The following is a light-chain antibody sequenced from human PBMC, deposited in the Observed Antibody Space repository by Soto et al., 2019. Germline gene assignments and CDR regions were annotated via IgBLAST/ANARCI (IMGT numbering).Light chain of an antibody. CDR3: QQYGRSPPT. V-gene: IGKV3-20*01. CDR1: QSVGSY. J-gene: IGKJ1*01. CDR2: GAS. Sequence: EIVLTQSPGTLSLSPGERATLSCRASQSVGSYLAWYQQKPGQAPRLLIYGASGRATGIPDRFTGSGSGTDFTPTISRLAPEDFAMYYCQQYGRSPPTFGQGTKVEL.